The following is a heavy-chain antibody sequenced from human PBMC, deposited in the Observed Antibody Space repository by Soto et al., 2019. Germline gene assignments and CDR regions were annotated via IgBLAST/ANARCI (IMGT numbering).Heavy chain of an antibody. CDR2: MNPNSGNT. CDR1: GYTFTSYD. D-gene: IGHD6-13*01. Sequence: QVQLVQSGAEVKKPGASVKVSCKASGYTFTSYDINWVRQATGQGLEWMGWMNPNSGNTGYAQKFQGRVTMTRNTPISTADRELSSLGSEDTAVYYCAGGDEFGPAAAGTGDYWGQGTLVTVSS. V-gene: IGHV1-8*01. CDR3: AGGDEFGPAAAGTGDY. J-gene: IGHJ4*02.